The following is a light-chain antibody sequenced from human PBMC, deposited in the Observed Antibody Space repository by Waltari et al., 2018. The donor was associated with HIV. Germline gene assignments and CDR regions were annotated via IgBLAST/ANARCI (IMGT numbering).Light chain of an antibody. CDR2: EVT. Sequence: QSALTQSPSASGSPGQSVNISRSGANSDISDYNYVSWYQQHSDRPPKLIIFEVTKRPSGVPDRFSGSKSGNTASLFVSGLQPEDEATYFCSSFAGTHKLFGGGTKLTVL. CDR1: NSDISDYNY. J-gene: IGLJ2*01. V-gene: IGLV2-8*01. CDR3: SSFAGTHKL.